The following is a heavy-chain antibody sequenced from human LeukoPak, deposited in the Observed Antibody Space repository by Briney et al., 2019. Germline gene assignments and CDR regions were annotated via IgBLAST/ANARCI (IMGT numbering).Heavy chain of an antibody. CDR3: AKDPDSSSWYGFDY. J-gene: IGHJ4*02. D-gene: IGHD6-13*01. CDR2: IYDGGTT. Sequence: PGGSLRLSCAASGFTVSSSYMSWVRQAPGKGLEWVSSIYDGGTTHHADSVKGRFTISRDNSKNTLYLQMNSLRAEDTAVYYCAKDPDSSSWYGFDYWGQGTLVTVSS. CDR1: GFTVSSSY. V-gene: IGHV3-66*02.